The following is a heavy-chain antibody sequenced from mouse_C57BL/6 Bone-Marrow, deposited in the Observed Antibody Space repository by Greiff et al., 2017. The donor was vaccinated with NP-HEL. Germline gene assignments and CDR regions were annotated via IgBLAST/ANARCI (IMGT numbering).Heavy chain of an antibody. V-gene: IGHV1-26*01. CDR1: GYTFTDYY. Sequence: VHVKQSGPELVKPGASVKISCKASGYTFTDYYMNWVKQSHGKSLEWIGDINPNNGGTSYNQKFKGKATLTVDKSSSTAYMELRSLTSEDSAVYYCARGGYDWGRNFDYWGQGTTLTVSS. D-gene: IGHD2-2*01. J-gene: IGHJ2*01. CDR2: INPNNGGT. CDR3: ARGGYDWGRNFDY.